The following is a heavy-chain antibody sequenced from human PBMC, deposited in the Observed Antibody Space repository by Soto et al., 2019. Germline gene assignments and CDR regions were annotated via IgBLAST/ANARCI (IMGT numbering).Heavy chain of an antibody. CDR1: GFTFSSYV. Sequence: SLRLSCAASGFTFSSYVMHWVREAPGKGLEWVALISQDGTKRDYADSVEGRFTTSRDNSKQTLSLEMNGLRAEDTALYYCVSSYGSGNSYASYYYYGMDVWGQGTTVTVSS. CDR3: VSSYGSGNSYASYYYYGMDV. D-gene: IGHD3-10*01. V-gene: IGHV3-30*04. CDR2: ISQDGTKR. J-gene: IGHJ6*02.